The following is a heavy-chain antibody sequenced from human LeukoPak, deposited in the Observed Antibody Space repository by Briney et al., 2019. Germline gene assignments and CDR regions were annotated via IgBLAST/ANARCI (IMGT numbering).Heavy chain of an antibody. V-gene: IGHV3-7*01. J-gene: IGHJ4*02. CDR1: GFTFTTYW. CDR2: INQDGTEK. D-gene: IGHD3-10*01. Sequence: RESLRLSCAASGFTFTTYWMSWARQLPGKGLEWVANINQDGTEKYYVDSVKGRFTISRDNAKNSLDLQMNSLRVEDTGIYYCVKVAKYYYGSETYYFFEHWGQGTPVTASS. CDR3: VKVAKYYYGSETYYFFEH.